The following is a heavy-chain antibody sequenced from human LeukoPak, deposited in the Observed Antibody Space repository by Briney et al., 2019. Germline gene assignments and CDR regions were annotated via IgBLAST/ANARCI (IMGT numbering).Heavy chain of an antibody. CDR3: ASPPPRVLRFLEWYDY. V-gene: IGHV3-64*01. CDR2: ISSNGGST. Sequence: GGSLRLSCAASGFTFSSYAMHWVRQAPGKGLEYVSAISSNGGSTYYANSVKGRFTISRDNSKNTLYLQMNSLRAEDTAVYYCASPPPRVLRFLEWYDYWGQGTLVTVSS. D-gene: IGHD3-3*01. J-gene: IGHJ4*02. CDR1: GFTFSSYA.